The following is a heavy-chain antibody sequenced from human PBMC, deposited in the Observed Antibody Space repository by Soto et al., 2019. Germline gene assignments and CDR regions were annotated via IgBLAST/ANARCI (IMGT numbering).Heavy chain of an antibody. D-gene: IGHD6-19*01. Sequence: QVQLVQSGAEVKKPGASVKVSCKASGYTFTGYYMHWVRQAPGQGLEWMGWINPNSGDTNYAQKFQGWVTMTRDTSISTAYMELSRLRSDDTAVYYCARDRVGSSGWYFDWYFDLWGRGTLVTVSS. CDR3: ARDRVGSSGWYFDWYFDL. J-gene: IGHJ2*01. V-gene: IGHV1-2*04. CDR1: GYTFTGYY. CDR2: INPNSGDT.